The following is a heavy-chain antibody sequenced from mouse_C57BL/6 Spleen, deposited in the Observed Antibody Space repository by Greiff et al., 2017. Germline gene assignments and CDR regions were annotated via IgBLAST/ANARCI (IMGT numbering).Heavy chain of an antibody. CDR1: GYTFTSYW. V-gene: IGHV1-52*01. D-gene: IGHD2-2*01. Sequence: VQLQQSGAELVRPGSSVKLSCKASGYTFTSYWMPWVKQRPIQGLEWIGNIYPSDSETHYNQKFKDKATLTVDKSSSTAYMQLSSLTSEVSAVYYCARSGVTTGFAYWGQGTLVTVSA. J-gene: IGHJ3*01. CDR2: IYPSDSET. CDR3: ARSGVTTGFAY.